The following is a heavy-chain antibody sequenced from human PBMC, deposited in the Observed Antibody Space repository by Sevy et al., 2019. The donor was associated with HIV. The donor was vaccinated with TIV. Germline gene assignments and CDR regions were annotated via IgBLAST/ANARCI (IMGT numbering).Heavy chain of an antibody. J-gene: IGHJ4*02. D-gene: IGHD6-19*01. CDR3: VSLFLSYRSGWSYFDY. CDR1: GFTVNDKY. V-gene: IGHV3-66*02. Sequence: GGSLRLSCAISGFTVNDKYIIWVRQAPGKGLEWVSVIFSSGSTYYADSAKGRFTISRDNSKNTAYLQMNSLRAEDTAVYYCVSLFLSYRSGWSYFDYWGQGTLVTVSS. CDR2: IFSSGST.